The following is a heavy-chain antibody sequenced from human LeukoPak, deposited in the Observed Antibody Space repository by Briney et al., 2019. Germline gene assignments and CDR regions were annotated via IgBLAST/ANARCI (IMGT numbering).Heavy chain of an antibody. Sequence: GGSLRLSCAASGFTFSGYGMHWVRQAPGKGLEWVAVIWYDGSNKYYADSVKGRFTISRDNSKNTLYLQMNSLRAEDTAVYYCAKDLADCGGDCLFDYWGQGTLVTVSS. J-gene: IGHJ4*02. CDR2: IWYDGSNK. CDR1: GFTFSGYG. CDR3: AKDLADCGGDCLFDY. D-gene: IGHD2-21*02. V-gene: IGHV3-33*06.